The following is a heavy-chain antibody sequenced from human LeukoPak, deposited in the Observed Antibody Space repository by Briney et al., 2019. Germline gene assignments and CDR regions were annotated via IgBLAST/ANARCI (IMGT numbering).Heavy chain of an antibody. Sequence: ASVKVSCKASGYTFTGYYMHWVRQAPGQGLEWMGWINPNSGGTNYARKFQGRVTMTRDTSISTAYMELSRLRSDDTAVYYCARATYSSSPNFDYWGQGTLVTVSS. D-gene: IGHD6-6*01. V-gene: IGHV1-2*02. CDR1: GYTFTGYY. CDR3: ARATYSSSPNFDY. CDR2: INPNSGGT. J-gene: IGHJ4*02.